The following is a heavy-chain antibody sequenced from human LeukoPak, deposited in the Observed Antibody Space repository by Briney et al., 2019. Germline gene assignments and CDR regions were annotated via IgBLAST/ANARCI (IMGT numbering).Heavy chain of an antibody. J-gene: IGHJ4*02. CDR2: IFYSGST. CDR3: ARGAVLAAYYSFDY. V-gene: IGHV4-59*13. CDR1: GGSINNYY. D-gene: IGHD3-9*01. Sequence: SETLSLTCTVSGGSINNYYWSWIRQPPGKGLEWIGYIFYSGSTNYNPSLRSRVTISVDTSKNQFSLKLNSMTAADTAVYYCARGAVLAAYYSFDYWGQGTLVTVSS.